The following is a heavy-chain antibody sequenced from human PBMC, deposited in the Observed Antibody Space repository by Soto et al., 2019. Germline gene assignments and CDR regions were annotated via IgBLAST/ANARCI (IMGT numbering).Heavy chain of an antibody. CDR3: ARGGTTIDY. J-gene: IGHJ4*02. CDR2: ISAYNGNT. CDR1: GYTFTNFG. Sequence: QVQLVQSGAEVKKPGASVKVSCKASGYTFTNFGISWVRQAPGQGLEWMGWISAYNGNTSYAQNCQGRVTMTTVTSTRTAYMVLRSLRSDDTVVYYWARGGTTIDYWGRGPLVTVSP. V-gene: IGHV1-18*01. D-gene: IGHD4-17*01.